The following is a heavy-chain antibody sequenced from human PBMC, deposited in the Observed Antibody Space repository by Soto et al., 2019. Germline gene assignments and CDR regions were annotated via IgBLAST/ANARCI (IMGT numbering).Heavy chain of an antibody. CDR2: IKSNTDGGTV. CDR1: GFTFTSAW. CDR3: TTAERGGSYYSDY. V-gene: IGHV3-15*07. Sequence: EVQLVESGGGLVRPGESLRLSCAASGFTFTSAWINWVRQAPGKGLEWAGRIKSNTDGGTVDYGAPVKGRFTISRDDSKNTAYLQMNSLRNDDSAVYYCTTAERGGSYYSDYWGQGILVTVSS. D-gene: IGHD1-26*01. J-gene: IGHJ4*02.